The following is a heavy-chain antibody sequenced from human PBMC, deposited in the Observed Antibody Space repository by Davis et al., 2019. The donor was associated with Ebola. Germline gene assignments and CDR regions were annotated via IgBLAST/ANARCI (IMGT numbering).Heavy chain of an antibody. J-gene: IGHJ4*02. CDR1: GLTFSTYW. V-gene: IGHV3-7*01. Sequence: PGGSLRLSCEASGLTFSTYWMSWVRQAPGKGLEWVANIKPDGSETSYADSVKGRFTISRDNAKNSLYLQMDSLRAEDTAVYFCARIPRDYSFCGWGQGTLVTVSS. D-gene: IGHD4-11*01. CDR3: ARIPRDYSFCG. CDR2: IKPDGSET.